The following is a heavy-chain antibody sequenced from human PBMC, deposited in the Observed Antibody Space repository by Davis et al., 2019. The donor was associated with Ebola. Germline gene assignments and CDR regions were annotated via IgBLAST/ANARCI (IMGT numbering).Heavy chain of an antibody. CDR2: IKSKTDYETI. D-gene: IGHD1-26*01. Sequence: GGSLRLSCAASGVTFRNAWLTWVRQAPGKGLEWVGHIKSKTDYETIQYAAPVKGRFTISRDDSKNILYLQMNSLKTEDTALYYCTRGGGTYDWGQGTLVTVSS. J-gene: IGHJ4*02. CDR3: TRGGGTYD. V-gene: IGHV3-15*01. CDR1: GVTFRNAW.